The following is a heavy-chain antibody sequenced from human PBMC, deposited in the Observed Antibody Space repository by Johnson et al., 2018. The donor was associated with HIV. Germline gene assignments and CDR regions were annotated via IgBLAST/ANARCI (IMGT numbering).Heavy chain of an antibody. CDR3: TKGFRAAAGTGDAFDI. CDR1: GFTFSSYG. D-gene: IGHD6-13*01. Sequence: VQLVESGGGVVQPGGSLRLSCAASGFTFSSYGMHWVRQAPGKGLEWVAFIRYDGSNKYYADSVKGRFTISRDNSKDTLYLQMNSLRAEDTAVYYCTKGFRAAAGTGDAFDIWGQGTMVTVSS. J-gene: IGHJ3*02. CDR2: IRYDGSNK. V-gene: IGHV3-30*02.